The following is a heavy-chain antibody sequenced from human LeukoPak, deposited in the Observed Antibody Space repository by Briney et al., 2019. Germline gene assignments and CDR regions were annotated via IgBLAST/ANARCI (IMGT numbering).Heavy chain of an antibody. D-gene: IGHD4-17*01. CDR1: GFTFSSYG. CDR2: ISYDGSNK. V-gene: IGHV3-30*03. Sequence: GGTLRLSCAASGFTFSSYGMHWVRQAPGKGLEWVAVISYDGSNKYYADSVKGRFTISRDNSKNTLYLQMNSLRAEDTAVYYCARVASNQGDNYGDYFDYWGQGTLVTVSS. J-gene: IGHJ4*02. CDR3: ARVASNQGDNYGDYFDY.